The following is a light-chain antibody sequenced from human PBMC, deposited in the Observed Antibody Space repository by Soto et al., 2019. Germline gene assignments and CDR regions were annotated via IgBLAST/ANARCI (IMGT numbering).Light chain of an antibody. CDR1: QVIISY. Sequence: DIQMTQSPSSLSASVGDRVTITCRSSQVIISYVSWYQQRPGQAPKLLVIGASTLRTGVPSRFSARGSGTDFARSISNLQPEDLASYYCQQTHSVPYTFGQGTRLEI. CDR2: GAS. CDR3: QQTHSVPYT. V-gene: IGKV1-39*01. J-gene: IGKJ2*01.